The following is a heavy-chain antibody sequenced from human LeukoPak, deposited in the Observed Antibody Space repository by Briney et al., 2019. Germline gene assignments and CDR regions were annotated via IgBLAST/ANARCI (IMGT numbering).Heavy chain of an antibody. CDR2: IYYSGST. V-gene: IGHV4-59*01. Sequence: SETLSLTCTVSGGSISSYYWSWIRQPPGKGLEWIGYIYYSGSTNYNPSLKSRVTISVDTSKNQFSLKLRSVTAADTAVYYCARGSGGYYYWGQGTLVTVSS. D-gene: IGHD6-19*01. CDR3: ARGSGGYYY. J-gene: IGHJ4*02. CDR1: GGSISSYY.